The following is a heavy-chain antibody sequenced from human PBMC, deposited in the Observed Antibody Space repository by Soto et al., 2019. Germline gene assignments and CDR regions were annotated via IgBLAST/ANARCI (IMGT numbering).Heavy chain of an antibody. J-gene: IGHJ6*02. V-gene: IGHV4-4*07. CDR2: IYTSGST. CDR3: ARKSMIYGMDV. CDR1: GGSFSSCP. D-gene: IGHD3-16*01. Sequence: SETLSLTCTVSGGSFSSCPWSWFRQNAGKGLEWIGRIYTSGSTNYNPSLKRRVTMSVDTSKNQFSMKLSSVTAADTDVYYCARKSMIYGMDVWGQGTTVT.